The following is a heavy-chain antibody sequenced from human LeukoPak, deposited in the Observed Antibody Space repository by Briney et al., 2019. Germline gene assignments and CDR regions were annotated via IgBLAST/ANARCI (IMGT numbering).Heavy chain of an antibody. V-gene: IGHV1-46*01. Sequence: ASVKVSCKASGYTFISHYMHWVRQAPGQGLEWMGIINPGGGSTSYAQKFQGRVTMTRDTSTSTVYMELSSLGSEDTAVYYCASDGYSSGWYVLDYWGQGTLVTVSS. CDR2: INPGGGST. J-gene: IGHJ4*02. D-gene: IGHD6-19*01. CDR1: GYTFISHY. CDR3: ASDGYSSGWYVLDY.